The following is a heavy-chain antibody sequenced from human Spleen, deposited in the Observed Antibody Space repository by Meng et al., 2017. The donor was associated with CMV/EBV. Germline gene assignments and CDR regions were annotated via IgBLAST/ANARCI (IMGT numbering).Heavy chain of an antibody. CDR1: GFSFSSYD. D-gene: IGHD2-2*01. Sequence: GGSLRLSCAASGFSFSSYDMNWVRQAPGKGLEWLTFIRFDGSNTYYADSVRGRFTISRDNSKNALYLQMNSLRTDDTALYYCARDPYCTSTTCYSVGWLDPWGQGTLVTVSS. J-gene: IGHJ5*02. CDR2: IRFDGSNT. CDR3: ARDPYCTSTTCYSVGWLDP. V-gene: IGHV3-30*02.